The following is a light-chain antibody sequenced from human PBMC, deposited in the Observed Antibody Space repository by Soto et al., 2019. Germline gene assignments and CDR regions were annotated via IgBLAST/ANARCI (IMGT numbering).Light chain of an antibody. V-gene: IGLV7-46*01. J-gene: IGLJ1*01. CDR2: DTN. CDR3: LLIYPGVGEV. CDR1: TGAVTSGHY. Sequence: QAVVTQEPSLTVSPGGTVTLTCGSSTGAVTSGHYPHWFQQKSGQAPRTLIYDTNNRHSWTPARFSGSLLGGKGALTLSDAQPEDEADYYCLLIYPGVGEVFGTGPRSPS.